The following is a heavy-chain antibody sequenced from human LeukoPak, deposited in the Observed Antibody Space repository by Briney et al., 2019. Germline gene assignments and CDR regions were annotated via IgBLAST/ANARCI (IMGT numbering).Heavy chain of an antibody. CDR2: IYYSGST. V-gene: IGHV4-59*01. CDR1: GGSFNSYH. CDR3: ARARNYYDSSDYYYEGDAFDI. Sequence: SETLSLTCTVSGGSFNSYHWSWIRQPPRKGLECVGFIYYSGSTNYNPSLQSRVTISVDTSKNQFSLKLSSVTAADTAGYYCARARNYYDSSDYYYEGDAFDIWGQGTMVTVSS. D-gene: IGHD3-22*01. J-gene: IGHJ3*02.